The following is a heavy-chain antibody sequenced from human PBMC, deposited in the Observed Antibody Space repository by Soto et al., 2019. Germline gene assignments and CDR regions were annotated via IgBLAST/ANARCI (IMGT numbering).Heavy chain of an antibody. CDR1: GGSISSGYS. V-gene: IGHV4-30-2*01. D-gene: IGHD2-2*01. CDR2: IYHSGIT. J-gene: IGHJ5*02. CDR3: ARGYCSITSCSNWLDP. Sequence: SETLSLTCAVSGGSISSGYSWSWIRQPPGKGLEWIGYIYHSGITYYNPSLKSRVTISVDRSKNQFSLKLSSVTAADTAVYYCARGYCSITSCSNWLDPWGQGTLVTVSS.